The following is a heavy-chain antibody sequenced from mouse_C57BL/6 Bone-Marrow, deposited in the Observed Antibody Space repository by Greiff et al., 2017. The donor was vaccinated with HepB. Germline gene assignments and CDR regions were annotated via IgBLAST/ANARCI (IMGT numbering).Heavy chain of an antibody. D-gene: IGHD4-1*02. CDR1: GFTFSSYA. CDR3: ARDPPTEPYFDY. Sequence: EVKLVESGGGLVKPGGSLKLSCAASGFTFSSYAMSWVRQTPEKRLEWVATFSDGGSYTYYPDNVKGRFTISRDNAKNNLYLQMSHLKSEDTAMYYCARDPPTEPYFDYWGQGTTLTVSS. V-gene: IGHV5-4*01. J-gene: IGHJ2*01. CDR2: FSDGGSYT.